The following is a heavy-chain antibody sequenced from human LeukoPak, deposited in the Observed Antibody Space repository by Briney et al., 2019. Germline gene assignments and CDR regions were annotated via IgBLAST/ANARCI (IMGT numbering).Heavy chain of an antibody. J-gene: IGHJ6*02. CDR2: ISYDGSNK. V-gene: IGHV3-30*03. D-gene: IGHD3-16*01. CDR1: GFTFTSYG. CDR3: PRRKGGGHYGMDV. Sequence: RGSLRLSCAASGFTFTSYGMHWVRHAPGKGLEWVAVISYDGSNKYYADSVKGRFTISRDNSKNTLYLQTNSLRAEDTAVYYCPRRKGGGHYGMDVWGQATTVTVSS.